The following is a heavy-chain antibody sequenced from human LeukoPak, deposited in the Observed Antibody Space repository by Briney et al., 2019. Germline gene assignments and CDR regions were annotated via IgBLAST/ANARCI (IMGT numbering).Heavy chain of an antibody. CDR2: ISERSVYI. CDR1: GFTFSNYC. D-gene: IGHD5-18*01. V-gene: IGHV3-21*01. Sequence: GGSLRLSCAASGFTFSNYCMNWVRQAPGKGLEWVPSISERSVYIYYADSVKGRFTISRDNAKNSLSLQMNSLRAEDTAVYYCARTVGYSFKDWGQGTLVTVSS. CDR3: ARTVGYSFKD. J-gene: IGHJ4*02.